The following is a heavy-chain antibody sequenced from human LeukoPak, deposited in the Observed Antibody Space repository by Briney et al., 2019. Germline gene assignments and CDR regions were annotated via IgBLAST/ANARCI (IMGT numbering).Heavy chain of an antibody. Sequence: ASVKVSCKASGYTFTTCAISWVRQAPGQGLEWMGWICAYNGNTNYAQNLQGRVTMTTDTSTSTAYMELRSLRSDDTAVYYCARGELGYGDYFDYWGQGTLVTVSS. CDR2: ICAYNGNT. CDR1: GYTFTTCA. D-gene: IGHD4-17*01. CDR3: ARGELGYGDYFDY. V-gene: IGHV1-18*01. J-gene: IGHJ4*02.